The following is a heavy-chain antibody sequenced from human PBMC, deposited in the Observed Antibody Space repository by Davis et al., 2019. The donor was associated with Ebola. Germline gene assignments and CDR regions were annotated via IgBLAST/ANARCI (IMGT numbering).Heavy chain of an antibody. Sequence: GESLKISCAASGFTFSSYAMSWVRQAPGKGLEWVSAISGSGGSTYYADSVKGRFTISRDNSKNTLYLQMNSLRAEDTAVYYCAKDRYCSSTSCHVYFDYWGQGTLVTVSS. D-gene: IGHD2-2*01. V-gene: IGHV3-23*01. CDR3: AKDRYCSSTSCHVYFDY. CDR1: GFTFSSYA. CDR2: ISGSGGST. J-gene: IGHJ4*02.